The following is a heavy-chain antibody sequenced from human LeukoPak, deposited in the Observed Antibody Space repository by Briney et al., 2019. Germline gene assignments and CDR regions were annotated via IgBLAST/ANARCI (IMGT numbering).Heavy chain of an antibody. CDR3: ARVVAAAGTDEYHFDY. Sequence: ASVKVSCKASGYTFTSYAMNWVRQAPGQGLEWMGWINTNTGNPTYAQGFTGRFVFSLDTSVSTAYLQISSLKAEDTAVYYCARVVAAAGTDEYHFDYWGQGTLVTVSS. CDR1: GYTFTSYA. CDR2: INTNTGNP. D-gene: IGHD6-13*01. J-gene: IGHJ4*02. V-gene: IGHV7-4-1*02.